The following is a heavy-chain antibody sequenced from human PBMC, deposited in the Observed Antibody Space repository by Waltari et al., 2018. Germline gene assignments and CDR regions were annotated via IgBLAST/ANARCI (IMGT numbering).Heavy chain of an antibody. CDR1: GFTFRRHA. V-gene: IGHV3-30*04. J-gene: IGHJ3*01. CDR2: ISDDGNHK. D-gene: IGHD3-22*01. CDR3: ARDPPHDGTGYSSAFDF. Sequence: QVHLVESGGGVVQPGRSLRLPCAASGFTFRRHAVYWVRQAPGKGLEWVAVISDDGNHKYYTDSVKGRFTVSRDDSKSTLYLQMNSLRRDDTAVYFCARDPPHDGTGYSSAFDFWGQGTRVTVSS.